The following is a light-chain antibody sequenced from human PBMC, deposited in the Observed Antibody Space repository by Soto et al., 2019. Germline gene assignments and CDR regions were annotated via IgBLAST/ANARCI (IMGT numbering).Light chain of an antibody. Sequence: VVTQSASTLSWSPRERATLSCWASQSVSNRYLAWYQQKPGQAPRLLIYGASSRATGIPDGFSGSGSGTDFTLTISRLEPEDFAVYYCQQYDRSWTLGQRSNVDVK. J-gene: IGKJ1*01. CDR3: QQYDRSWT. V-gene: IGKV3-20*01. CDR1: QSVSNRY. CDR2: GAS.